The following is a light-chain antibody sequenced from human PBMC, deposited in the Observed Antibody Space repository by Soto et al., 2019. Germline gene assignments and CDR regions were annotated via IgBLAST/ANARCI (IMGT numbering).Light chain of an antibody. V-gene: IGLV2-14*01. CDR1: SSDVGDYNY. CDR2: DVS. CDR3: SSYTSSSRYV. J-gene: IGLJ1*01. Sequence: QSALTQPASVSGSPGQSITISCTGTSSDVGDYNYVSWYQQHPGKAPKFMIYDVSIRPSGVSNRFSGSKSGNAASLTISGRQAEDAADYYCSSYTSSSRYVFGTGTKVTVL.